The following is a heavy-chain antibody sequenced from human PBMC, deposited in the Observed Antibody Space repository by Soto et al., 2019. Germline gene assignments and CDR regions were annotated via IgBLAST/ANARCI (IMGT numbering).Heavy chain of an antibody. CDR2: MNPNSGNT. V-gene: IGHV1-8*01. Sequence: ASVKVSCKASGYTFTSYDINWVRQATVPGLEWMGWMNPNSGNTGYAQKFQGRVTITADESTSTAYMELSSLRSEDTAVYYCARSLSGRPRIAVAGPGGYWGQGTLVTVSS. CDR3: ARSLSGRPRIAVAGPGGY. D-gene: IGHD6-19*01. J-gene: IGHJ4*02. CDR1: GYTFTSYD.